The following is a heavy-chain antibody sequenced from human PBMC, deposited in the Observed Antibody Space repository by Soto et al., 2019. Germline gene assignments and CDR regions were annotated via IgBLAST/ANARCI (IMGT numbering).Heavy chain of an antibody. CDR2: ISYDGRDK. CDR3: TRQEGRNFDY. CDR1: GFTFSSYA. V-gene: IGHV3-30*04. Sequence: QVQLVESGGGVVQPGRSLRLSCAASGFTFSSYAMHWVRQAPGTGLEWVAVISYDGRDKYYADSVKGRFTISRDNSKNTLYVQMNSLRAEDTAVYYCTRQEGRNFDYWGQGTLVTVSS. J-gene: IGHJ4*02.